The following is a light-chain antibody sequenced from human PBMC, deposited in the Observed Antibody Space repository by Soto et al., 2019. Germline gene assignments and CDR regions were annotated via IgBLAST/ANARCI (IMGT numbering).Light chain of an antibody. Sequence: EIVMTQSPATLSVSPGERATLSCRASPSISNNLAWYQQKLCQAHRLIIYGASTRTTGIPARFSGSGSGTEFTPTISSLQSQDFAVYYGQHYSNWPKNTFGGGTKVDIK. CDR1: PSISNN. CDR3: QHYSNWPKNT. V-gene: IGKV3-15*01. J-gene: IGKJ4*01. CDR2: GAS.